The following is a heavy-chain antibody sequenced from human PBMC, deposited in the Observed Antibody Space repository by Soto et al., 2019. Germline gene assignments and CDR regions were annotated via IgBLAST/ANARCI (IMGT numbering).Heavy chain of an antibody. CDR2: IIPIFGTA. J-gene: IGHJ4*02. Sequence: SVKVSCKASGGTFSSYAISWVREAPGQGLEWMGGIIPIFGTANYAQKFQGRVTITADKSTSTAYMELGSLRSEDTAVYYCAREAMIDHKIDYWGQGTLVTVSS. CDR1: GGTFSSYA. CDR3: AREAMIDHKIDY. D-gene: IGHD3-22*01. V-gene: IGHV1-69*06.